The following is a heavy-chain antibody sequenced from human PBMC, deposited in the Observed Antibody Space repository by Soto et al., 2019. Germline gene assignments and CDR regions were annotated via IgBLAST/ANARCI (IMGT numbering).Heavy chain of an antibody. J-gene: IGHJ5*02. D-gene: IGHD4-17*01. CDR1: GGSISSYY. Sequence: QVQLQESGPGLVKPSETLSLTCTGSGGSISSYYWSWIRQPPGKGLEWIGYIYYSGSTNYNPSLKSRVTISVDTSKNQFSRKLSSVTAADTAVYYCARDQGYGDYVGFDPWGQGTLVTVSS. CDR2: IYYSGST. V-gene: IGHV4-59*01. CDR3: ARDQGYGDYVGFDP.